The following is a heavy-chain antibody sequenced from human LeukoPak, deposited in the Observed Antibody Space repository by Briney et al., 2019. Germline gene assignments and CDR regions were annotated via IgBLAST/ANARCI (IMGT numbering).Heavy chain of an antibody. V-gene: IGHV4-34*01. CDR2: INHSGST. J-gene: IGHJ6*03. CDR1: GGSFSGYY. CDR3: ARGWYYYYTDV. Sequence: SETLSLTCAVFGGSFSGYYWSWIRQPPGKGLEWIGEINHSGSTNYNPSLKSRVTISVDTSKNQFSLKLSSVTAADTAVYYCARGWYYYYTDVWGKGTTVTVSS.